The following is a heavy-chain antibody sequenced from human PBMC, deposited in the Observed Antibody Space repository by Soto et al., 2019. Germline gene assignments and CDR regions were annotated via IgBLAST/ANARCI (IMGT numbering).Heavy chain of an antibody. CDR1: GFSFISYD. Sequence: EVQLVESGGGLAQPGGSLRLSCAASGFSFISYDMHWVRQPTGRGLEWVASIGDGGSTYYADSVKGRFTISRDNSKNTLYLQMNSLRAEDTAVYYCAKAGYSSSWIFDYWGQGTLVTVSS. CDR2: IGDGGST. J-gene: IGHJ4*02. D-gene: IGHD6-13*01. CDR3: AKAGYSSSWIFDY. V-gene: IGHV3-23*04.